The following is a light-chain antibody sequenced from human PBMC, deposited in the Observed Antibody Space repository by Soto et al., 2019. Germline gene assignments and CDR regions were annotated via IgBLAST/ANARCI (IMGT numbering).Light chain of an antibody. CDR2: GAS. Sequence: EIVLTQSPGTLSLSPGERATLSCGASQTVSSNYLAWYQQKPGQAPRLLIYGASSRATGIPDRFSGSGSGTDFVLTISRLEPEDFAVYYCQQYSKSPWTFGQGTKVDIK. J-gene: IGKJ1*01. CDR1: QTVSSNY. V-gene: IGKV3-20*01. CDR3: QQYSKSPWT.